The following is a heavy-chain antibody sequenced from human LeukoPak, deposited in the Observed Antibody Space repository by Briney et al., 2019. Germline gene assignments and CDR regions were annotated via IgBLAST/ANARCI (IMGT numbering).Heavy chain of an antibody. CDR2: ISGSGGST. V-gene: IGHV3-23*01. CDR3: AKDLSGYLYYFDY. Sequence: GGSLRLSCAASGFTFSSYAMNWVRQAPGKGLEWVSAISGSGGSTYYADSVKGRFTISRDNSKNTLYLQMNSLRAEGTAVYYCAKDLSGYLYYFDYWGQGTLVTVSS. CDR1: GFTFSSYA. J-gene: IGHJ4*02. D-gene: IGHD5-18*01.